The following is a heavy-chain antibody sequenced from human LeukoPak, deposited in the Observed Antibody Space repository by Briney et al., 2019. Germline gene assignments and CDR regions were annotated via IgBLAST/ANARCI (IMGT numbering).Heavy chain of an antibody. CDR3: ARDILGYTTSWYRFDY. J-gene: IGHJ4*02. CDR2: ISGYNGNT. Sequence: APVKVPCKASGYNFNNYGISWVRQAPGQGLEWMGWISGYNGNTKSAQKLQDRVTMTTDTSTNTAYMELRSLRSDDTAVYYCARDILGYTTSWYRFDYWGQGSQVTVSS. V-gene: IGHV1-18*01. CDR1: GYNFNNYG. D-gene: IGHD6-13*01.